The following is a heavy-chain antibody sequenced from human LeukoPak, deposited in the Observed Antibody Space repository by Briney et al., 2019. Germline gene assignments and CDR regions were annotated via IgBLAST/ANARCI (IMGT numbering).Heavy chain of an antibody. D-gene: IGHD1-7*01. CDR1: GGTFSSYA. V-gene: IGHV1-69*13. Sequence: SVKVSCKASGGTFSSYAFSWVRQAPGQGLEWMGGIIPIFGTTSYAQRFQGRVTISADESTSTAYMELSSLRSEDTAVYYCARMELWSSLPQFDYWGQGTLVTVSS. CDR2: IIPIFGTT. J-gene: IGHJ4*02. CDR3: ARMELWSSLPQFDY.